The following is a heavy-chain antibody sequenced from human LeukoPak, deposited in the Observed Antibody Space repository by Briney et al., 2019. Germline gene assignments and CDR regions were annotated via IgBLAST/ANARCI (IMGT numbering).Heavy chain of an antibody. CDR2: IYYIGST. V-gene: IGHV4-59*01. J-gene: IGHJ4*02. CDR1: GGSISSYY. Sequence: SETLSLTCTVSGGSISSYYWSWIRQPPGKGLEWIGYIYYIGSTNYNPSLRSRVTISVDTSKNQFSLKLSSVTAADMAVYYCARDTPTGHWYFDYWGQGTLVTVSP. CDR3: ARDTPTGHWYFDY. D-gene: IGHD1-1*01.